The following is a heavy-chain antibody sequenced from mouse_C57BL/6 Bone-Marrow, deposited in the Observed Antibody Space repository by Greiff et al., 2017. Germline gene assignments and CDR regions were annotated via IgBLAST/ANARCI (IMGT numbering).Heavy chain of an antibody. CDR3: ARDAFPMGRFAY. J-gene: IGHJ3*01. D-gene: IGHD1-1*02. Sequence: EVKLMESGGGLVQSGRSLRLSCATSGFTFSDFYMEWVRQAPGKGLEWIAASRNKANDYTTEYSASVKGRFIVSRDTSQSILYLQMNALRAEDTAIYYCARDAFPMGRFAYWGQGTLVTVSA. CDR1: GFTFSDFY. V-gene: IGHV7-1*01. CDR2: SRNKANDYTT.